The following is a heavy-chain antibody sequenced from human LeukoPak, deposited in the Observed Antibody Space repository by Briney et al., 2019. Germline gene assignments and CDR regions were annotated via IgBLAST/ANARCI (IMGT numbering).Heavy chain of an antibody. CDR1: GGSISSSSYY. CDR3: ASPRDGYFDL. Sequence: PSETLSLTCTVSGGSISSSSYYWGWIRQPPGKGLEWIGSIYYSGSTYYNPSLKSRVTISVDTSKNQFSLKLSSVTAADTALYYCASPRDGYFDLSGRGTLVTVSS. CDR2: IYYSGST. V-gene: IGHV4-39*07. J-gene: IGHJ2*01.